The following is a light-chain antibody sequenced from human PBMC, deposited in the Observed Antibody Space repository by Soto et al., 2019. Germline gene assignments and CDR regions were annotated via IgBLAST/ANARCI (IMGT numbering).Light chain of an antibody. CDR2: EVR. CDR3: SSYTSSSTYV. V-gene: IGLV2-14*01. CDR1: SSDVGGYNY. J-gene: IGLJ1*01. Sequence: SALTQPASVSGSPGQSVTISCTGTSSDVGGYNYVSWYQQHPGKAPKLKIYEVRNRPSGVSNRFSGSKSGNTASLTISGLQAEDEADYYCSSYTSSSTYVFGTWTKVTVL.